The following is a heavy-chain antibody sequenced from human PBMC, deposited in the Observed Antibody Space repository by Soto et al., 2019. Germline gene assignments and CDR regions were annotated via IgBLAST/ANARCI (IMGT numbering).Heavy chain of an antibody. V-gene: IGHV4-59*08. Sequence: SETLSLTCTVSGGSISSYYWSWIRQPPGKGLEWIGYIYYSGSTNYNPSLKSRVTISVDTSKNQFSLKLSSVTAADTAVYYCARHELSAAAGTIDYWGQGTLVTVSS. J-gene: IGHJ4*02. CDR3: ARHELSAAAGTIDY. CDR2: IYYSGST. CDR1: GGSISSYY. D-gene: IGHD6-13*01.